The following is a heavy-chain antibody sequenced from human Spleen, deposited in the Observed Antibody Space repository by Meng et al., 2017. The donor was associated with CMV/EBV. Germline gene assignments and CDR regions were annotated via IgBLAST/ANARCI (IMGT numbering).Heavy chain of an antibody. D-gene: IGHD2-2*03. Sequence: GESLKISCAASGFTFSTNWMSWVRQAPGKGLEWVSSISSSSSHIYYADSVKGRFTISRDNAKNSLYLQMSSLRAEDTAVYYCARDSTLDSTSNWGQGTLVTVSS. CDR1: GFTFSTNW. CDR3: ARDSTLDSTSN. CDR2: ISSSSSHI. J-gene: IGHJ4*02. V-gene: IGHV3-21*01.